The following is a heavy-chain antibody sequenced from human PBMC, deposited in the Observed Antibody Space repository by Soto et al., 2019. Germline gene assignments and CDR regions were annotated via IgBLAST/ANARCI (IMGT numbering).Heavy chain of an antibody. J-gene: IGHJ4*02. CDR1: GFTFSDHY. Sequence: QVQLVESRGGLVKPGGSLRLSCAASGFTFSDHYMSWIRQAPGKGLEWVAYISSSGLTVYYADYVEGGFTISSDNAKKSLYLQMNSLRDEVTAVYYCARDLRGDYDAWYFDHWGQGTLVTVSS. CDR3: ARDLRGDYDAWYFDH. CDR2: ISSSGLTV. V-gene: IGHV3-11*01. D-gene: IGHD2-21*02.